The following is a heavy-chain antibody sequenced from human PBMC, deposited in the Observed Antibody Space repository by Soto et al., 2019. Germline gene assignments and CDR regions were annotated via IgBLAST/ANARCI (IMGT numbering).Heavy chain of an antibody. CDR3: AKHTSSYYDSSGYLGY. D-gene: IGHD3-22*01. CDR1: GFTFDDYS. J-gene: IGHJ4*02. CDR2: ISWNSGSI. Sequence: SLRLSCAASGFTFDDYSMRWVRQAPGKGLGWVSGISWNSGSIGYADSVKGRFTISRDNAKNSLYLQMNSLRAEDTALYYCAKHTSSYYDSSGYLGYWGQGTLVTVSS. V-gene: IGHV3-9*01.